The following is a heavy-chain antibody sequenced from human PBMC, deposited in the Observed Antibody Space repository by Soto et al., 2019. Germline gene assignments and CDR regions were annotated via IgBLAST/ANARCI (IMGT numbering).Heavy chain of an antibody. Sequence: EVQLVESGGGLVQPGGSLRLSCVGSGFPFSTYTMSWVRQAPGQGLEWLSGIYGGGDGISYADSVKGRFTISRDNSRRTLYLQMNSLRSDDTAIYYCAKDRQPDGCWPFDHWGRGTLLVVSS. J-gene: IGHJ4*02. CDR2: IYGGGDGI. CDR3: AKDRQPDGCWPFDH. CDR1: GFPFSTYT. D-gene: IGHD3-10*01. V-gene: IGHV3-23*04.